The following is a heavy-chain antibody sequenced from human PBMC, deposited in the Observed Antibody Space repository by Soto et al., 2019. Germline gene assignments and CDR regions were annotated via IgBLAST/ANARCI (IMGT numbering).Heavy chain of an antibody. D-gene: IGHD4-17*01. CDR3: ARGLTSGNDYGEYYYMDV. V-gene: IGHV1-8*01. Sequence: ASVKVSCKASGYTFTSYDINWVRQATGQGLEWMGWMNPNSGNTGYAQKFQGRVTMTRNTSISTAYMELSSLRSEDTAVYYCARGLTSGNDYGEYYYMDVWGKGTTVTVSS. CDR1: GYTFTSYD. J-gene: IGHJ6*03. CDR2: MNPNSGNT.